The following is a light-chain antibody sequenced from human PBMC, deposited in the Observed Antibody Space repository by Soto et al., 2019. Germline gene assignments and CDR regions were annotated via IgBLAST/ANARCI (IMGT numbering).Light chain of an antibody. J-gene: IGKJ1*01. CDR1: QSLVNTY. V-gene: IGKV3-20*01. CDR2: DAS. CDR3: QSYGSSRT. Sequence: LTQSPGSLSLSPGDRATLSCRASQSLVNTYVAWYQQKAGQAPRLLIFDASTRATGIPDRFSGSGSGTDFTLSISRLEPEDFAVYYCQSYGSSRTFGHGTKVDIK.